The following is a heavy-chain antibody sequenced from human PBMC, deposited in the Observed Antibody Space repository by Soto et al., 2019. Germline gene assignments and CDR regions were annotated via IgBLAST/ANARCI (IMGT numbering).Heavy chain of an antibody. Sequence: PVGSLRLSCEASGFIFGNYSMNWVRQAPGNGLEWVSSISSRSNFIYYADSLRGRVTISRDNTQNSLHLQMNSLRVEDTAIYYCARVQKLYGNSVYYYGMDVWGQGTTVTVSS. D-gene: IGHD2-8*01. CDR1: GFIFGNYS. CDR2: ISSRSNFI. V-gene: IGHV3-21*01. J-gene: IGHJ6*02. CDR3: ARVQKLYGNSVYYYGMDV.